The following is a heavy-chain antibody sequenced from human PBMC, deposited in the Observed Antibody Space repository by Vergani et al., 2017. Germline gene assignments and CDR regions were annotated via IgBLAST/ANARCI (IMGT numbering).Heavy chain of an antibody. CDR3: VREGSYCGSTTCRNPSYVYYYHMDV. D-gene: IGHD2-21*01. CDR2: IYYDGSKK. V-gene: IGHV3-33*01. Sequence: QVQLVVSGGGVVQPGRSLRLSCTSSGFTFSTYAMHWFRQASGKGLEWVAIIYYDGSKKYYADSVKGRFTISRENYRNTLDLLMSSLRAEDTAIYYCVREGSYCGSTTCRNPSYVYYYHMDVWGEGTTVTVSS. CDR1: GFTFSTYA. J-gene: IGHJ6*03.